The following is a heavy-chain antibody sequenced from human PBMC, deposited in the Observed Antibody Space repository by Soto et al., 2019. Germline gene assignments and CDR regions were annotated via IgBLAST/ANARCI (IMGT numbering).Heavy chain of an antibody. V-gene: IGHV3-23*01. D-gene: IGHD3-16*01. J-gene: IGHJ4*02. CDR2: ISGSGGST. CDR3: AKVGLGELPNLDY. Sequence: EVQLLESGGGLVQPGGSLRLSCAASAFTFSSYAMNWVRQAPGKGLEWVSSISGSGGSTYYADSVKGRFTISRDNSKNTLHLQMNSLRAEDTAVYYCAKVGLGELPNLDYWGQGTLVTVSS. CDR1: AFTFSSYA.